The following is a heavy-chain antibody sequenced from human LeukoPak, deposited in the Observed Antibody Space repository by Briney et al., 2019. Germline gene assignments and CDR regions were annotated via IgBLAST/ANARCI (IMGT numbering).Heavy chain of an antibody. V-gene: IGHV4-38-2*01. Sequence: SETLSLTCAVSGYSISSGYFWGWIRQPPGKGLEWIGSIYHSGSTYYNPSLKSRVTISVDTSKNQFSLKLSSVTAADTAVYYCASPPLLYYDSSGYYRTDAFDIWGQGTMVTVSS. CDR3: ASPPLLYYDSSGYYRTDAFDI. CDR1: GYSISSGYF. J-gene: IGHJ3*02. CDR2: IYHSGST. D-gene: IGHD3-22*01.